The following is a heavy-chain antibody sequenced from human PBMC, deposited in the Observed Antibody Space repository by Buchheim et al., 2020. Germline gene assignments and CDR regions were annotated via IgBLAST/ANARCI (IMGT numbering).Heavy chain of an antibody. CDR1: GYTFTSYA. CDR2: INAGNGNT. CDR3: ATYYYDSSGYYPDYYYYYGMDV. J-gene: IGHJ6*02. V-gene: IGHV1-3*01. Sequence: QVQLVQSGAEVKKPGASVKVSCKASGYTFTSYAMHWVRQAPGQRLEWMGWINAGNGNTKYSQKFQGRVTITRDTSASTAYMELSSLRSEDTAVYYCATYYYDSSGYYPDYYYYYGMDVWGQGTT. D-gene: IGHD3-22*01.